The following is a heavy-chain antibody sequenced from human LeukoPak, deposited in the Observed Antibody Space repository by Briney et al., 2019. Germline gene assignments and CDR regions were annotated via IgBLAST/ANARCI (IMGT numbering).Heavy chain of an antibody. CDR3: ARAEGIEMDIVVVPAAICLDV. V-gene: IGHV3-48*01. J-gene: IGHJ6*04. CDR1: GFTFSSYS. CDR2: ISSSSSTI. D-gene: IGHD2-2*03. Sequence: PGGSLRLSCAASGFTFSSYSMNWVRQAPGKGLEWVSYISSSSSTIYYADSVKGRSTISRDNAKNSLYLQMNSLRAEDTAVYYCARAEGIEMDIVVVPAAICLDVWGKGTTVTVSS.